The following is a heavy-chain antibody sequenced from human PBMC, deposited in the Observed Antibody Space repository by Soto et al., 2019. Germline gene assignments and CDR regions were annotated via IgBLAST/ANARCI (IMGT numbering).Heavy chain of an antibody. V-gene: IGHV1-69*13. Sequence: SVKVSCQASGGTFRSYAIRWLRHAPGQGLEWMGGIIPIFGTANYAQKFQGRVTITADESTSTAYMELSSLRSEDTAVYYCARDDTAMVSGYYYYGMDVWGQGTTVTVSS. J-gene: IGHJ6*02. CDR3: ARDDTAMVSGYYYYGMDV. D-gene: IGHD5-18*01. CDR1: GGTFRSYA. CDR2: IIPIFGTA.